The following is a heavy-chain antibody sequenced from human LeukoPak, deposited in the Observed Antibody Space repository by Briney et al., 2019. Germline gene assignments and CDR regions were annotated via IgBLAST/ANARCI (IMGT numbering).Heavy chain of an antibody. D-gene: IGHD6-19*01. CDR1: GFTFSSYA. CDR2: ISGSGGST. J-gene: IGHJ5*02. CDR3: AKGGPVAGNKHLNWFDP. V-gene: IGHV3-23*01. Sequence: GGSLRLSCAASGFTFSSYAMSWVRQAPGKGLEWVSAISGSGGSTYYADSVKGRFTISRDNSKNTLYLQMNSLRAEDTAVYYCAKGGPVAGNKHLNWFDPWGQGTLATVSS.